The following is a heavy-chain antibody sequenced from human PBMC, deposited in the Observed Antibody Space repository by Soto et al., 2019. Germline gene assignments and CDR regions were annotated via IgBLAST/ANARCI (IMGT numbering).Heavy chain of an antibody. CDR2: ISDDGSNK. J-gene: IGHJ6*02. V-gene: IGHV3-30-3*01. CDR3: ARERTSVATIRHYYHGMDV. D-gene: IGHD3-10*01. Sequence: QVQVVESGGGVVQPGRSLRLSCAASGFTFSSYAMHWVRQAPGKGLEWMAVISDDGSNKHYADSVKGRFTISRNNSMNTLYLQMSSLGPEVTAVYYCARERTSVATIRHYYHGMDVWGQGTTVTVSS. CDR1: GFTFSSYA.